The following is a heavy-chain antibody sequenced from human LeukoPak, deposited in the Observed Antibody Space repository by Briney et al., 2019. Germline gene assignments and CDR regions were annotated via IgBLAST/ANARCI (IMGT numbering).Heavy chain of an antibody. J-gene: IGHJ4*02. CDR2: IWHDGSHK. Sequence: GGSLRLFCAASGFAFNTYAMHWVRQAPGQGLEWGALIWHDGSHKFYSNSVRGQFTISRDNSKHTVSLQMQHLRLGDTAVYYCAREIFVQGSYLAFWGQGTLATVSS. D-gene: IGHD3-16*02. V-gene: IGHV3-33*01. CDR3: AREIFVQGSYLAF. CDR1: GFAFNTYA.